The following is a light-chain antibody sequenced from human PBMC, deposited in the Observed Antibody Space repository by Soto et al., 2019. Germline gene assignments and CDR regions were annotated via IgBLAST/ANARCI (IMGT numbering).Light chain of an antibody. V-gene: IGLV1-40*01. Sequence: QSVLTQPPSVSGAPGQRVTISCTGSRSNIGAGYDIHWYQQLPGTAPKLLIYGNINRPSGVPDRFSGSKSGTSASLAITWLQAEDEGDYYCQSYDISLSGVVFGGGTKLTVL. CDR2: GNI. CDR3: QSYDISLSGVV. J-gene: IGLJ3*02. CDR1: RSNIGAGYD.